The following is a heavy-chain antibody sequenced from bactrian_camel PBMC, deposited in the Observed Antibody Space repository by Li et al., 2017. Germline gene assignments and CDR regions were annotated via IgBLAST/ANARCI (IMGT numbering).Heavy chain of an antibody. CDR2: ITSDGSAT. CDR3: VTGSSFSSYDPLS. CDR1: GSTFSSYD. V-gene: IGHV3S5*01. Sequence: HVQLVESGGGLVQPGGSLRLSCAGSGSTFSSYDMSWVRQDPGKSLEWVSGITSDGSATYYADSVKGRFTISRDNAKNMLYLQMNSLKSEDTALYYCVTGSSFSSYDPLSGGQGTQATVS. J-gene: IGHJ4*01. D-gene: IGHD3*01.